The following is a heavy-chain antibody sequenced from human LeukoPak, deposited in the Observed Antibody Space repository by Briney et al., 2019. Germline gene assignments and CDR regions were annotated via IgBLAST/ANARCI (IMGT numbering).Heavy chain of an antibody. V-gene: IGHV5-51*01. CDR2: IYPGDSDT. D-gene: IGHD3-22*01. CDR3: ARVDYYDRSGYFDY. Sequence: GESLKISCEGSGYSFSNYWRGWVRQMPGKGLEWMGIIYPGDSDTRYCPSFQGQVTISADKSISTAYLQWSSLKASDTAMYYCARVDYYDRSGYFDYWGQGTQVTVSS. J-gene: IGHJ4*02. CDR1: GYSFSNYW.